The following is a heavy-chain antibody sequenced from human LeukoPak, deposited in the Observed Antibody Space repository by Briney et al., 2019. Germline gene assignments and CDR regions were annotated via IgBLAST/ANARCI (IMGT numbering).Heavy chain of an antibody. V-gene: IGHV3-74*01. J-gene: IGHJ4*02. CDR3: ARGGGYCSSTSCYLS. Sequence: GGSLRLSCAASGFTFSSYWMHWVRQAPGKGLVWVSRINSDGSSTSYADSMKGRFTISRDNAKNTLYLQMNSLRAEDTAVYYCARGGGYCSSTSCYLSWGQGTLVTVSS. CDR1: GFTFSSYW. CDR2: INSDGSST. D-gene: IGHD2-2*01.